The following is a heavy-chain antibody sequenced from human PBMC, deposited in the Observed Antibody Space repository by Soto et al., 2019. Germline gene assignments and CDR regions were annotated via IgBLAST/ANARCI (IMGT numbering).Heavy chain of an antibody. J-gene: IGHJ4*02. CDR3: AMTKTRGYSYGRPFDY. CDR2: IIPIFGTA. V-gene: IGHV1-69*13. Sequence: ASVKVSCKASGGTFSSYAISWVRQAPGQGLEWMGGIIPIFGTANYAQKFQGRVTITADESTSTAYMELSSLRSEDTAVYYCAMTKTRGYSYGRPFDYWGQGALVTVSS. D-gene: IGHD5-18*01. CDR1: GGTFSSYA.